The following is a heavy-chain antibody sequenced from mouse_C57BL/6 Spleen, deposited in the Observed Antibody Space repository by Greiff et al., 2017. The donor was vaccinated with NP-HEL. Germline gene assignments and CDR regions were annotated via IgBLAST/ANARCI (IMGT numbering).Heavy chain of an antibody. CDR3: ARNPLYYYGSSYLHWYFDV. V-gene: IGHV2-6*01. Sequence: VMLVESGPGLVAPSQSLSITCTVSGFSLTSYGVDWVRQSPGKGLEWLGVIWGVGSTNYNSALKSRLSISKDNSKSQVFLKMNSLQTDDTAMYYCARNPLYYYGSSYLHWYFDVWGTGTTVTVSS. D-gene: IGHD1-1*01. CDR1: GFSLTSYG. J-gene: IGHJ1*03. CDR2: IWGVGST.